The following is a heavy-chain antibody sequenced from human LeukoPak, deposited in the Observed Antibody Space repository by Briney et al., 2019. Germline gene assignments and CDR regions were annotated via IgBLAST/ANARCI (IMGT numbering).Heavy chain of an antibody. CDR3: AREDAKSSDY. CDR2: INPNSGGT. Sequence: ASVKVSCKVSGYTFTGYYMHWVRQAPGEGLEWMGWINPNSGGTNYAQRFQGRVTMTRDTSISTAYMEVSRLRLDDTAVYYCAREDAKSSDYWGQGTLVTVSS. CDR1: GYTFTGYY. J-gene: IGHJ4*02. V-gene: IGHV1-2*02.